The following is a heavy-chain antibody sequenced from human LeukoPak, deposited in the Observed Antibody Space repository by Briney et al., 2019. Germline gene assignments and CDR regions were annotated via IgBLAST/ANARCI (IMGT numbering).Heavy chain of an antibody. CDR2: INHSGST. CDR3: ARAPGYSSGWYGARGTSRYFDY. D-gene: IGHD6-19*01. Sequence: SETLSLTCAVYGGSFSGYYWSWIRQPPGKGLEWIGEINHSGSTNYNPSLKSRATISVDTSKNQFSLKLSSVTAADTAVYYCARAPGYSSGWYGARGTSRYFDYWGQGTLATVSS. CDR1: GGSFSGYY. J-gene: IGHJ4*02. V-gene: IGHV4-34*01.